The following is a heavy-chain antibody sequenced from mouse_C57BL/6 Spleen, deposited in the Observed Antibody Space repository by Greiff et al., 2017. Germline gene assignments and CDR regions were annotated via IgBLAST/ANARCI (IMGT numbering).Heavy chain of an antibody. J-gene: IGHJ2*01. Sequence: EVQLVESGGGLVKPGGSLKLSCAASGFTFSDYGMHWVRQAPEKGLEWVAYISSGSSSIYYEDKVKGRFTISRDNAKNTLFLQMTRLTSEDTAMYYCVRENYGNYEGDYWGQGTTLTVSS. CDR3: VRENYGNYEGDY. D-gene: IGHD2-1*01. V-gene: IGHV5-17*01. CDR2: ISSGSSSI. CDR1: GFTFSDYG.